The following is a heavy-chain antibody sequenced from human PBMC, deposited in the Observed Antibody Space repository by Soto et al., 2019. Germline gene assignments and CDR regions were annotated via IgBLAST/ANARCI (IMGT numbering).Heavy chain of an antibody. CDR2: INGGGKTS. D-gene: IGHD2-21*02. CDR1: GFTVSPYG. J-gene: IGHJ3*01. CDR3: AKGSTSRGDWAVDYFDA. V-gene: IGHV3-23*04. Sequence: EVQVVETGGGLVHPGGSLRLSCAASGFTVSPYGLTWVRQPPGEGRQWVSSINGGGKTSYYADSVKRRFCSSRDNYKNTLYVRMNGLRADDTAVYYCAKGSTSRGDWAVDYFDAWGQGTKVVVSS.